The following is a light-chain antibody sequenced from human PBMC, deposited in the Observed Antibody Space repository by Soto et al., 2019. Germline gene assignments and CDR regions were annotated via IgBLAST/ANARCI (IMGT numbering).Light chain of an antibody. Sequence: QSVLAQPASVSGSPGQSITISCTGSFSDIAVFNYVSWYQQYPGRAPKLLIYQVTSRASGVSHRFSGSKSGNTASLTISGLQPEDEAEYYCNSYSSTAYLFGTGTKVTV. CDR1: FSDIAVFNY. V-gene: IGLV2-14*01. CDR2: QVT. CDR3: NSYSSTAYL. J-gene: IGLJ1*01.